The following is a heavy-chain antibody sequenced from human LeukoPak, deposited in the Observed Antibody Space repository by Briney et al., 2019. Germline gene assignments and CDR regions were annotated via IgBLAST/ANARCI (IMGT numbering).Heavy chain of an antibody. Sequence: GGSLRLSCAASGFTFSSYGMHWVRQAPGKGLEWVAVISYDGSNKYYADSVKGRFTISRDNSKNTLYLQMNSLRAEDTDVYYCAKDRGFWSGYGVFDYWGQGTLVTVSS. CDR1: GFTFSSYG. J-gene: IGHJ4*02. V-gene: IGHV3-30*18. D-gene: IGHD3-3*01. CDR2: ISYDGSNK. CDR3: AKDRGFWSGYGVFDY.